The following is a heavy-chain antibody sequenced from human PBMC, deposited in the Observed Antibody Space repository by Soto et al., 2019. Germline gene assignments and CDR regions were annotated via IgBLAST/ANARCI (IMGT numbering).Heavy chain of an antibody. CDR3: ARDSRALARFDGLAA. CDR1: GYTFTDYY. D-gene: IGHD3-9*01. V-gene: IGHV1-2*06. CDR2: INPSSGGT. Sequence: ASVKVSCKVSGYTFTDYYMHWLRQAPGQGPEWMGRINPSSGGTFYAQKFQGRVTMTSDASMTTAFLEVTSLTSDDAAVYYCARDSRALARFDGLAAWGPGTSVTVHS. J-gene: IGHJ5*01.